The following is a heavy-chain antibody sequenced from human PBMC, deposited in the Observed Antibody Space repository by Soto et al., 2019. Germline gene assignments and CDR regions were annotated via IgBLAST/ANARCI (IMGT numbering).Heavy chain of an antibody. CDR1: GFTFGTYW. J-gene: IGHJ4*02. V-gene: IGHV3-74*01. D-gene: IGHD2-2*01. CDR2: INSGGRTI. Sequence: EVQLVESGGGLVQPGGSLRLSCAASGFTFGTYWMHWVRQAPGKGLVWVSRINSGGRTIDYADSVRGRFTISRDNAKKTLYLQMSSLTVEETAVYYFSRAGQYRLDNLCQGRLVTVS. CDR3: SRAGQYRLDN.